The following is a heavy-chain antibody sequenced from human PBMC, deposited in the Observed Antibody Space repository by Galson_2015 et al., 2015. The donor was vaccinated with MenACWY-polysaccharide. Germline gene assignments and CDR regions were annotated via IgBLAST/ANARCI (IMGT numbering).Heavy chain of an antibody. CDR1: GFTFSSYD. CDR2: IGTAGDT. J-gene: IGHJ6*02. CDR3: AREEDETPVGGMDV. Sequence: SLRLSCAASGFTFSSYDMHWVRQAPGKGLEWVSAIGTAGDTYYPGSVKGRFTISRENAKNSLYLQMNSLRAGDTAVYYCAREEDETPVGGMDVSGHRTTVPDPS. D-gene: IGHD4-23*01. V-gene: IGHV3-13*01.